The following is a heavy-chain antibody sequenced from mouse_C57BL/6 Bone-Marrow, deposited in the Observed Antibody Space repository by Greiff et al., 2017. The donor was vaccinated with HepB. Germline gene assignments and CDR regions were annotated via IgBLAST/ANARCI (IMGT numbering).Heavy chain of an antibody. CDR3: ARDHYGSSYKAY. CDR1: GYTFTSYW. CDR2: IYPGSGST. V-gene: IGHV1-55*01. J-gene: IGHJ3*01. Sequence: QVQLQQSGAELVKPGASVKMSCKASGYTFTSYWITWVKQRPGQGLEWIGDIYPGSGSTNYNEKFKSKATLTVDTSSSTAYMQLSSLTSEDSAVYYCARDHYGSSYKAYWGQGTLVTVSA. D-gene: IGHD1-1*01.